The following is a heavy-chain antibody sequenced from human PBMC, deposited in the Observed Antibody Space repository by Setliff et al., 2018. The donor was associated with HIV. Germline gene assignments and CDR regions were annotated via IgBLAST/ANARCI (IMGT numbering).Heavy chain of an antibody. J-gene: IGHJ4*02. CDR3: ARGGGPDTNFDS. CDR1: GETIRNGFYY. Sequence: NPSETLSLTCTVSGETIRNGFYYWHWMRQPPGKGLEWIGSIYYSGSTHYKSSLKSRVTISVDTSKNQFSLRLGSVTAADTAVYYCARGGGPDTNFDSWGRGTLVTVSS. V-gene: IGHV4-39*07. CDR2: IYYSGST.